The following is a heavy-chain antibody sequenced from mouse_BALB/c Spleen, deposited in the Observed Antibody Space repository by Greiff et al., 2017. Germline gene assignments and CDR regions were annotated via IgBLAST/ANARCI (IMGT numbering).Heavy chain of an antibody. V-gene: IGHV3-8*02. D-gene: IGHD1-1*01. J-gene: IGHJ3*01. Sequence: VQLQQSGPSLVKPSQTLSLTCSVTGDSFTSCYWNWIRKFPGNKLEYMGYISYSGSTYYNPTLKSRITITRDTSKNQYYLQLNTVTTEDTATYYCARGTTGVGPFAYWGQGTLVTVSA. CDR2: ISYSGST. CDR3: ARGTTGVGPFAY. CDR1: GDSFTSCY.